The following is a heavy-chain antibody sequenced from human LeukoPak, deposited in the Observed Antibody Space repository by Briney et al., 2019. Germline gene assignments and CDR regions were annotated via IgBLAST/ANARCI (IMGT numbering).Heavy chain of an antibody. J-gene: IGHJ6*02. CDR2: IRSKANSYAT. D-gene: IGHD3-3*01. CDR1: GFTFSGSA. CDR3: TRIDYDFWSGPDYYYYGMDV. Sequence: GGSLRLSCAASGFTFSGSAMHWVRQASGKGLEWVGRIRSKANSYATAYAASVKGRFTISRDDSKNTAYLQMNSLKTEDTAVYYCTRIDYDFWSGPDYYYYGMDVWGQGTTVTVSS. V-gene: IGHV3-73*01.